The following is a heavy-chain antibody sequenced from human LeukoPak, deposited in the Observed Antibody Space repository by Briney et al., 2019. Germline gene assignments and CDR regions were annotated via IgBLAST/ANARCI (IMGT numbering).Heavy chain of an antibody. CDR2: ISSSGSSI. V-gene: IGHV3-48*04. D-gene: IGHD3-10*02. Sequence: GGSLRLSCAASGFTFSSYGMSWVRQAPGKGLEWVSYISSSGSSIYYADSVKGRFTISRDNAKNSLYLQMNSLRAEDTAVYYCAELGITMIGGVWGKGTTVTISS. CDR1: GFTFSSYG. CDR3: AELGITMIGGV. J-gene: IGHJ6*04.